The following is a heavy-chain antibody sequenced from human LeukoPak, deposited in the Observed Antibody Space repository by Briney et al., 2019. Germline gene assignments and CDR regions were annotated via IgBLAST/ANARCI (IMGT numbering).Heavy chain of an antibody. CDR2: IYYSGST. V-gene: IGHV4-39*07. CDR1: GGSISSSSYY. D-gene: IGHD2-15*01. CDR3: ARVGCSGGSCYRSRGAFDI. J-gene: IGHJ3*02. Sequence: SETLSLTCTVSGGSISSSSYYWGWIRQPPGKGLEWIGSIYYSGSTYYNPSLKSRVTISVDTSKNQFSLKLSSVTAADTAVYYCARVGCSGGSCYRSRGAFDIWGQGTMVTVSS.